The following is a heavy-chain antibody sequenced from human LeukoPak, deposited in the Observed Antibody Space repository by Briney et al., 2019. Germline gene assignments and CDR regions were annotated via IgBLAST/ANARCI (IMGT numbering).Heavy chain of an antibody. J-gene: IGHJ4*02. V-gene: IGHV4-30-4*01. D-gene: IGHD1-26*01. CDR2: IYYSGST. Sequence: QPXGXGLXWIGYIYYSGSTYYNPSLKSRVTISVDTSKNQFSLKLSSVTAADTAVYYCAGSPKWESNFDYWGQGTLVTVSS. CDR3: AGSPKWESNFDY.